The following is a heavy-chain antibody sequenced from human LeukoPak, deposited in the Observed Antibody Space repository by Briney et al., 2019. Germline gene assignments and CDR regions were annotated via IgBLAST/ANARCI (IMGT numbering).Heavy chain of an antibody. CDR2: IDPNSGVT. CDR1: GYTLSDNH. Sequence: AASVKVSCEASGYTLSDNHLYWVRQAPGQGLEWMGWIDPNSGVTNFAQNFQGRLTMTTDTSISTAYMELSRLTSDDTTVYYCARELGINAFDVWGQGTLVTVSS. V-gene: IGHV1-2*02. J-gene: IGHJ3*01. D-gene: IGHD1-26*01. CDR3: ARELGINAFDV.